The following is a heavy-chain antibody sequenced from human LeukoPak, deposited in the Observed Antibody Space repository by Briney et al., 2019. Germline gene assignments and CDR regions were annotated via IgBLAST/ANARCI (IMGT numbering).Heavy chain of an antibody. CDR1: GYTFTSYD. D-gene: IGHD5-18*01. CDR2: MNPNSGNT. V-gene: IGHV1-8*01. Sequence: GASVTVSCKASGYTFTSYDINWVRQATGQGLEWMGWMNPNSGNTGYAQKFQGRVTMTRNTSISTAYMELSSLRSEDTAVYYCARGQYSYGYVSDYWGQGTLVTVSS. J-gene: IGHJ4*02. CDR3: ARGQYSYGYVSDY.